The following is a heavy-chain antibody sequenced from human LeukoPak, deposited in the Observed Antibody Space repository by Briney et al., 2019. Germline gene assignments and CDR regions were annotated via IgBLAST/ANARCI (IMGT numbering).Heavy chain of an antibody. CDR1: GLTFSSYG. J-gene: IGHJ4*02. CDR3: ARGNKKWLRSLYFDY. Sequence: GGSLRLSCAASGLTFSSYGMHWVRQAPGKGLEWVAVTSSDGNNKYYADSVKGRFTISRDNSKNTLYLQMNSLRAEDTAVYYCARGNKKWLRSLYFDYWGQGTLVTVSS. V-gene: IGHV3-30*03. D-gene: IGHD5-12*01. CDR2: TSSDGNNK.